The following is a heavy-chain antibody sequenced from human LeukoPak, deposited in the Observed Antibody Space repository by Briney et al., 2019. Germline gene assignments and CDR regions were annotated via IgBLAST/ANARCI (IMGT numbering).Heavy chain of an antibody. V-gene: IGHV4-39*01. CDR2: LHSHGNT. J-gene: IGHJ5*02. CDR3: SRNPTCYPNWFDA. D-gene: IGHD2-15*01. Sequence: WXRQSXXKDQEWLATLHSHGNTYSNPYLKSGVTMSVDTSKNQFSLNLTSVTATDTSVYYCSRNPTCYPNWFDAWGQGTLVTVSS.